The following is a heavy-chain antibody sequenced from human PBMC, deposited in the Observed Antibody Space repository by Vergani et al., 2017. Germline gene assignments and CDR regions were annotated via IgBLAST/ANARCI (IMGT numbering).Heavy chain of an antibody. J-gene: IGHJ4*02. D-gene: IGHD6-13*01. CDR3: ARLQFGAAAPDY. CDR2: IYYTGST. Sequence: QVQLQESGPGLVKPSETLSLTCIVSGVSISTYYWNWIRQPPGKGLEWIGFIYYTGSTNYNPSLKGRVTISSDASKNQISLRLTSVNAADTAVYYCARLQFGAAAPDYWGQGTLVIVSS. CDR1: GVSISTYY. V-gene: IGHV4-59*01.